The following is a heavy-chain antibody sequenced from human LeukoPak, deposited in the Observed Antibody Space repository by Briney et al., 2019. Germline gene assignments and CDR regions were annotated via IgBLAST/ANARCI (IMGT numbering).Heavy chain of an antibody. Sequence: GASVKVSCKASGYTFSNYYIHWVRQAPGQGLEWMGIINPSGRSTSYAQKFQGRVTMTRDTSTSTVYMELSSLRSEDTAVYYCARRAGGYSHPYDYWGQGILVTVSS. J-gene: IGHJ4*02. CDR3: ARRAGGYSHPYDY. V-gene: IGHV1-46*01. CDR2: INPSGRST. D-gene: IGHD4-23*01. CDR1: GYTFSNYY.